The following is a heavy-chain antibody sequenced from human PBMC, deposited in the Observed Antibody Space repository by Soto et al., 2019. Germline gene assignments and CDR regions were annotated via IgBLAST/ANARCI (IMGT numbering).Heavy chain of an antibody. D-gene: IGHD2-15*01. CDR3: AKSQVAARLVNWFDP. V-gene: IGHV3-9*01. Sequence: PGGSLRLSCAASGFTFDDYAMHWVRQAPGKGLEWVSGISWNSGSIGYADSVKGRFTISRDNAKNSLYLQMNSLRAEDTALYYCAKSQVAARLVNWFDPWGQGTLVTVSS. CDR1: GFTFDDYA. J-gene: IGHJ5*02. CDR2: ISWNSGSI.